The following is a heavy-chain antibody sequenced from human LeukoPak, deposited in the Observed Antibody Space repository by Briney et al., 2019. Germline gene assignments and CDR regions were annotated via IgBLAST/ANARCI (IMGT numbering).Heavy chain of an antibody. J-gene: IGHJ4*02. CDR3: ARGSAVTANNFDF. CDR2: IKQDESEK. CDR1: GFTFSNYW. V-gene: IGHV3-7*01. D-gene: IGHD4-11*01. Sequence: GGSLRLSCVVPGFTFSNYWMSWVRQAPGKGLEWVANIKQDESEKYYVDSVKGRFTISRDNAKNSLYLQMNSLRAEDTAVYYCARGSAVTANNFDFWGQGTLVTVSS.